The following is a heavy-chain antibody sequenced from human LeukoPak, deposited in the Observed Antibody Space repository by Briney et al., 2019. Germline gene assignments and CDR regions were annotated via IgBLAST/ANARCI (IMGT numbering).Heavy chain of an antibody. CDR1: GVSISSYY. CDR2: IYYSGST. V-gene: IGHV4-59*01. Sequence: SETLSLTCTVSGVSISSYYWSWIRQPPGKGLEWIGYIYYSGSTNYNPSLKSRVTISVDTSKNQFSLKLSSVTAADTAVYYCAREGGADYGGLNWFDPWGQGTLVTVSS. D-gene: IGHD4-17*01. J-gene: IGHJ5*02. CDR3: AREGGADYGGLNWFDP.